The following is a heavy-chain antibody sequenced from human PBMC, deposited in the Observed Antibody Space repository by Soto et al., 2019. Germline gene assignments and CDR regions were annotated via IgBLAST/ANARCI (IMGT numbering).Heavy chain of an antibody. V-gene: IGHV4-4*02. D-gene: IGHD6-19*01. CDR1: GGSISSSNW. Sequence: QVQLQESGPGLVKPSGTLSLTCAVSGGSISSSNWWSWVRQPPGKGLEWIGEIYHSGSTNYNPSPTSRAXXXVXXTKNQFSLKLSSVTAADTAVYYCARVAVAGTRVDYWGQGTLVTVSS. CDR2: IYHSGST. J-gene: IGHJ4*02. CDR3: ARVAVAGTRVDY.